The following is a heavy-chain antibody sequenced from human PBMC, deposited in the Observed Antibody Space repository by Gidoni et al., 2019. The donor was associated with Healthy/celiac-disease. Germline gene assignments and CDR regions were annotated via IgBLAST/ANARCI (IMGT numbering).Heavy chain of an antibody. J-gene: IGHJ4*02. CDR2: ISYDGSNK. V-gene: IGHV3-30*01. D-gene: IGHD3-9*01. CDR1: GFTFSRYA. CDR3: ARAIPSGGYYDILTGLLPPDY. Sequence: QVQLVESGGGVVQPGRSLRLSCAASGFTFSRYALHWVRQAPGKGLEWVAVISYDGSNKYYADSVKGRFTISRDNSKNTLYLQMNSLRAEDTAVYYCARAIPSGGYYDILTGLLPPDYWGQGTLVTVSS.